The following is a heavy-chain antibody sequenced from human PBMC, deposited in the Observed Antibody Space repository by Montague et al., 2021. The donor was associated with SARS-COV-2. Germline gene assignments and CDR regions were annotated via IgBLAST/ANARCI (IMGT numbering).Heavy chain of an antibody. CDR1: GFTFSSYA. D-gene: IGHD6-13*01. Sequence: SLRLSCAAPGFTFSSYAMSWVRQAPGKGLEWVSAISGSGGSTYYXDSVKGRFTISRDNSKNTLYLQMNSLRAEDTAVYYCAKDYRGIAAAGTYYYYGMDVWGQGTTVTVSS. CDR3: AKDYRGIAAAGTYYYYGMDV. J-gene: IGHJ6*02. CDR2: ISGSGGST. V-gene: IGHV3-23*01.